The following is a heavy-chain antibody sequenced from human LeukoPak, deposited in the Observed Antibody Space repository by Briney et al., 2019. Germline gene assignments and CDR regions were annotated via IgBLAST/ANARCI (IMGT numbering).Heavy chain of an antibody. CDR3: ARGLVTTVTNPFDY. J-gene: IGHJ4*02. CDR1: GGSISSYY. V-gene: IGHV4-4*07. CDR2: IYTSGST. D-gene: IGHD4-17*01. Sequence: SETLSLTCTVSGGSISSYYWSWIRQPAGKGLEWIGRIYTSGSTNYNPSLKSRVTISVDTSKNQFSLKLSSVTAADTAVYYCARGLVTTVTNPFDYWGQGTLVTVSS.